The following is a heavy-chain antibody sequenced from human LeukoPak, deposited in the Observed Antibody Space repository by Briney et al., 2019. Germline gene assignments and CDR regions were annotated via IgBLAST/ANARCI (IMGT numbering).Heavy chain of an antibody. CDR3: ARGPRDGYNFDYFDY. D-gene: IGHD5-24*01. CDR2: INPSGGTT. V-gene: IGHV1-46*01. J-gene: IGHJ4*02. CDR1: GYTFTGYY. Sequence: GASVKVSCKASGYTFTGYYIHWVRQAAGQGHEWMGLINPSGGTTNCAQKFQGRVTMTRDMSTTTVYMHLSSLRSEDTAVYYCARGPRDGYNFDYFDYWGQGTLVTVSS.